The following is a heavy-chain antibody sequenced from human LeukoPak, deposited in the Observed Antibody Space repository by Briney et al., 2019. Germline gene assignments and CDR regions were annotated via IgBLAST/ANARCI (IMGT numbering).Heavy chain of an antibody. CDR2: ISAYNGNT. D-gene: IGHD1-26*01. Sequence: GASVKVSCKASGYTFTSYRSSWVRQAPGQGLEWMGWISAYNGNTDYAQKFQGRVTMTTDTSTSTAYMEVRSLRSDDTAVYYCARAYSGSYYYYWGQGTLVTVSS. CDR1: GYTFTSYR. V-gene: IGHV1-18*01. J-gene: IGHJ4*02. CDR3: ARAYSGSYYYY.